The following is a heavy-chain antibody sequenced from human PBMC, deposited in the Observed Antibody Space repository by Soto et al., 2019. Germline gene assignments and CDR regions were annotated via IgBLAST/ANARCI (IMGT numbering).Heavy chain of an antibody. CDR1: GYSFTSYW. CDR3: ARLQAAAGDNDLTFDY. J-gene: IGHJ4*02. CDR2: FDPSDSYT. V-gene: IGHV5-10-1*01. D-gene: IGHD6-13*01. Sequence: EVQLVQSGAEVKKPGESLRISCKGSGYSFTSYWISWVRQMPGKGLERLGRFDPSDSYTNYSPSFQGHVTISADKSISTAYQQWSSLKASDTAMYYCARLQAAAGDNDLTFDYWGQGTLVTVSS.